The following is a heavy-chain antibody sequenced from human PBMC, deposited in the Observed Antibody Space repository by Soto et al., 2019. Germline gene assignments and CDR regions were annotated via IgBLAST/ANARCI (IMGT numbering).Heavy chain of an antibody. D-gene: IGHD6-13*01. J-gene: IGHJ6*02. V-gene: IGHV3-11*06. Sequence: GGSLRLSCAASGFTFSDYYMSWIRQAPGKGLEWVSYISSSSSYTNYADSVKGRFTISRDNAKNSLYLQMNSLRAEDTAVYYCAKVTKRAAAGRYEYYKYGMDVWGQGTTVTVSS. CDR2: ISSSSSYT. CDR3: AKVTKRAAAGRYEYYKYGMDV. CDR1: GFTFSDYY.